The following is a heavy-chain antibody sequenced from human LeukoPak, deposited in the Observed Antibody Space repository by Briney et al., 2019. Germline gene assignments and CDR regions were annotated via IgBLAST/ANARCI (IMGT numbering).Heavy chain of an antibody. CDR1: GGTFSSYA. CDR2: IIPIFGTA. Sequence: SVKVSCKASGGTFSSYAISWVRQAPGQGLEWMGGIIPIFGTANYAQKSQGRVTITADESTSTAYMELSSLRSEDTAVYYCARFLTPALYYGSGSLGMTLGEAVNYYYYYGMDVWGQGTTVTVSS. J-gene: IGHJ6*02. D-gene: IGHD3-10*01. CDR3: ARFLTPALYYGSGSLGMTLGEAVNYYYYYGMDV. V-gene: IGHV1-69*13.